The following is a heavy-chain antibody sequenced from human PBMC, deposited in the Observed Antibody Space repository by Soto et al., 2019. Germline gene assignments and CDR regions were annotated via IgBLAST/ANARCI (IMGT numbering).Heavy chain of an antibody. D-gene: IGHD6-13*01. CDR3: VRDWAAAGPLGF. Sequence: QVQLVQSGAEVKKPGASVKVSCKASGYTFTSYGISWVRQAPGQGLEWMGWISADNGNTNYAQKLQGRVTMTTDTPTSTAYMGLRGLRPDDTAGYCCVRDWAAAGPLGFWGQGTLVTVSS. CDR2: ISADNGNT. CDR1: GYTFTSYG. V-gene: IGHV1-18*01. J-gene: IGHJ4*02.